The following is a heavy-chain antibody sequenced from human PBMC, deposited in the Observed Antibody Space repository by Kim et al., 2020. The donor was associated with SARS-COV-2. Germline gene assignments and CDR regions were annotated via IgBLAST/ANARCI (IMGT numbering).Heavy chain of an antibody. CDR2: ISYDGSNK. CDR1: GFTFRSCA. D-gene: IGHD3-10*01. Sequence: GGSLRLSCAASGFTFRSCAMHWVRQAPGKGLEWVAVISYDGSNKNYADSVKGRFTISRDNSKNTLYLQMNSLRPEDTALYYGARDPWARLRGVTYF. J-gene: IGHJ1*01. V-gene: IGHV3-30-3*01. CDR3: ARDPWARLRGVTYF.